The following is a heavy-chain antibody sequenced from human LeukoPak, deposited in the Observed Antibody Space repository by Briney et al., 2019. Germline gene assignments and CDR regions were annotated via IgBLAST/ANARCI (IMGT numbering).Heavy chain of an antibody. CDR2: ISGSGGST. D-gene: IGHD4-17*01. CDR1: AFTFSSYA. J-gene: IGHJ6*03. Sequence: PGGSLRLXCAASAFTFSSYAMSWVRQAPGKGLEWVSSISGSGGSTYYADSVKGRFTISRDNSRNTLYLQMNSLRAEDTAVYYCAKLTTETTSDYFYYLDVWGKRTTVTVSS. V-gene: IGHV3-23*01. CDR3: AKLTTETTSDYFYYLDV.